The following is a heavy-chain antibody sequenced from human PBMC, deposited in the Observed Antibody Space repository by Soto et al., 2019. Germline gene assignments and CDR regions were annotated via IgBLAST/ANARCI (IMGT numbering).Heavy chain of an antibody. CDR2: IKQDGSEK. CDR3: ASDIAAAGLDAFDI. J-gene: IGHJ3*02. D-gene: IGHD6-13*01. V-gene: IGHV3-7*05. CDR1: GFTFSSYW. Sequence: GGSLRLSCAASGFTFSSYWMSWVRQAPGKGLEWVANIKQDGSEKYYVDSVKGRFTISRDNAKNSLYLQMNSLRAEDTAVYYCASDIAAAGLDAFDIWGQGTMVT.